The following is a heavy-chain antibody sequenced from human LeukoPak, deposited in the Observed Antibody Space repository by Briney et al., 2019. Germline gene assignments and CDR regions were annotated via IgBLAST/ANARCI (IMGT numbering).Heavy chain of an antibody. CDR3: ARVGTWELQRVFDY. D-gene: IGHD1-26*01. V-gene: IGHV3-7*01. Sequence: GGSLRLSCAPSGFTFSDYWMTWVRQVPGKGLEWVANINRGGNEVHYVDSVKGRFTITRDNAKNSLYLQLDSLRVEDTAVYYCARVGTWELQRVFDYWGQGTLVTVSS. CDR2: INRGGNEV. CDR1: GFTFSDYW. J-gene: IGHJ4*02.